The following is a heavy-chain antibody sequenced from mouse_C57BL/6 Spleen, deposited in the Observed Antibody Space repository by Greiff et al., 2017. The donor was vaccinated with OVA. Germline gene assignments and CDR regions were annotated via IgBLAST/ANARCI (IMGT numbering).Heavy chain of an antibody. J-gene: IGHJ2*01. Sequence: VQLQQPGAELVKPGASVKLSCKASGYTFTSYWMHWVKQRPGQGLEWIGMIHPNSGSTNYNEKFKSKATLTVDKSSSTAYMQLSSLTSEDSAVYYCARRLTTARRDYFDYWGQGTTLTVSS. CDR3: ARRLTTARRDYFDY. D-gene: IGHD1-2*01. CDR1: GYTFTSYW. V-gene: IGHV1-64*01. CDR2: IHPNSGST.